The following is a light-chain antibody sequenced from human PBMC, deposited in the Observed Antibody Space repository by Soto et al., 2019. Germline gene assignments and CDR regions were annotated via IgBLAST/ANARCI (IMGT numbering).Light chain of an antibody. V-gene: IGLV7-46*01. Sequence: QTVVTQEPSLTVSPGGTVTLTCASSTGAVTSGHYPYWFQQKPGQAPRTLIYDTSNKHSWTPARFSGSLLGGKAALTLPGAHPEDEAEYYCLLSYRGARVFGTGTKLTVL. J-gene: IGLJ1*01. CDR1: TGAVTSGHY. CDR2: DTS. CDR3: LLSYRGARV.